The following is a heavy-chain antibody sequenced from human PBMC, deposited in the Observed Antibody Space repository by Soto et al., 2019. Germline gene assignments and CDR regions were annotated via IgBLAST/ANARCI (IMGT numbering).Heavy chain of an antibody. CDR1: GASVRSYH. D-gene: IGHD1-1*01. J-gene: IGHJ5*02. CDR2: VQMSGTT. V-gene: IGHV4-4*07. CDR3: AKDRSTMRWFDP. Sequence: SETLSLTCAVSGASVRSYHWSWIRQAAGKGLEWIGRVQMSGTTNYNPSLKTRVTMSLDTSRNEVSLTMTSVTAADTAVYFCAKDRSTMRWFDPWGQGILVTVS.